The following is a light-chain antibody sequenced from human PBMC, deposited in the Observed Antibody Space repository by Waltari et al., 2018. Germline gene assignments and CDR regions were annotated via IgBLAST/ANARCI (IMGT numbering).Light chain of an antibody. J-gene: IGKJ4*01. CDR3: QQRSNWPPLT. CDR1: QSVSSY. V-gene: IGKV3-11*01. CDR2: DAS. Sequence: EIVLTQSPATLSLSPGERATLSCRASQSVSSYLAWYQQKPGQAPRLLIYDASNSATGIPARFSGSGSETDFTLTISSLEPEDFAVYYCQQRSNWPPLTFGGGTKVEIK.